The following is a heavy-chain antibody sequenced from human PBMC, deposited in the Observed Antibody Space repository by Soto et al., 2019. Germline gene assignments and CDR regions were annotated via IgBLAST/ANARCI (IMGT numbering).Heavy chain of an antibody. CDR1: GFTFSSYG. CDR2: IWYDGSNK. D-gene: IGHD4-4*01. V-gene: IGHV3-33*01. CDR3: ARDFGLNSNYELDY. Sequence: GGSLRLSCAASGFTFSSYGMHWVRQAPGKGLEWVAVIWYDGSNKYYADSVKGRFTISRDNSKNTLYLQMNSLRAEDTAVYYCARDFGLNSNYELDYWGQGTLVTVSS. J-gene: IGHJ4*02.